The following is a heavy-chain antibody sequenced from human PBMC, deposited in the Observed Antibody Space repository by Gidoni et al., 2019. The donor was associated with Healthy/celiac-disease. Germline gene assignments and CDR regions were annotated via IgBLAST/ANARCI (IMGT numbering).Heavy chain of an antibody. CDR2: INSDGSST. CDR1: GFTFSSYW. D-gene: IGHD3-10*01. Sequence: EVQLVESGGGLVQPGGSLRLSCAASGFTFSSYWMHWVRHTPGKGLVWVSRINSDGSSTSYADSVKGRFTISRDNAKNTLYLQMNSLRAEDTAVYYCARFRGGDDAFDIWGQGTMVTVSS. J-gene: IGHJ3*02. V-gene: IGHV3-74*01. CDR3: ARFRGGDDAFDI.